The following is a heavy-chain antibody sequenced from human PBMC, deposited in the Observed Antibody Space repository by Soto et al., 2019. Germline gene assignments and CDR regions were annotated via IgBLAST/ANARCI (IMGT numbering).Heavy chain of an antibody. Sequence: GGSLRLSCVASGFSFGSYALTRVRQAPGKGLEWVSTISGSDGKTFYADAVKGRFSISRDISQSTLYLQMNSLRADDTAIYYCARWSYLDYWGQGTRVTVSS. J-gene: IGHJ4*02. CDR2: ISGSDGKT. D-gene: IGHD3-3*01. CDR1: GFSFGSYA. V-gene: IGHV3-23*01. CDR3: ARWSYLDY.